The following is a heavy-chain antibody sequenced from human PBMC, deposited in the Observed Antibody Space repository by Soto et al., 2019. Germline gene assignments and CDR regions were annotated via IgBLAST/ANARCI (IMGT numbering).Heavy chain of an antibody. J-gene: IGHJ6*02. Sequence: QVQLVQSGAEVKKPGSSVKVSCKASGGTFSSYSISWVRQAPGQGLDWMGGIIPIFGKANYAQKFQGRVPITADESTSAAYMELSILRAEDTAVYYCARSGGYRYGLDVYYDYYYGMDVWGQGTTVTVSS. CDR3: ARSGGYRYGLDVYYDYYYGMDV. CDR2: IIPIFGKA. D-gene: IGHD5-18*01. V-gene: IGHV1-69*01. CDR1: GGTFSSYS.